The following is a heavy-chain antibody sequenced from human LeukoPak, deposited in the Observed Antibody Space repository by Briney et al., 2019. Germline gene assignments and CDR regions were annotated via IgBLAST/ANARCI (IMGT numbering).Heavy chain of an antibody. Sequence: PSETLSLTCTVSDGSISSYYWSWIRQPPGKGLEWIGSGSTYYNPSLKSRVTISVDTSKNQFSLKLSSVTAADAAVYFCASPRGDDSGGYYTWYFHHWGQGILVTVSS. D-gene: IGHD3-22*01. V-gene: IGHV4-4*09. CDR2: GST. CDR1: DGSISSYY. J-gene: IGHJ1*01. CDR3: ASPRGDDSGGYYTWYFHH.